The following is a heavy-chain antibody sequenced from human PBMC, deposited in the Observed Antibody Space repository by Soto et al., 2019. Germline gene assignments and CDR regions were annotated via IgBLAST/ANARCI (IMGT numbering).Heavy chain of an antibody. CDR2: ISSSSSHI. J-gene: IGHJ5*02. CDR1: GFPFSSYR. CDR3: ARGPSYRFEP. V-gene: IGHV3-21*01. Sequence: GGSLRVSCAASGFPFSSYRMNWVRHAPGKGLEWVSSISSSSSHIYYADSVKRRFTISRDNVKHSLYLQMNRLRAEDTAVYYCARGPSYRFEPWGQGTLVTVSS. D-gene: IGHD1-20*01.